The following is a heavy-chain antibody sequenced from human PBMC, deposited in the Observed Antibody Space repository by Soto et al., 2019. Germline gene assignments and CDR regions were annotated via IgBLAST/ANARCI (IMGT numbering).Heavy chain of an antibody. J-gene: IGHJ4*02. CDR3: AREPIAALDPFDY. CDR1: GFTFSSYW. Sequence: GVLRLSCAASGFTFSSYWMHWVRQAPGKGLEWIGEIYHSGSTNYNPSLKSRVTISVDKSKNQFSLKLSSVTAADTAVYYCAREPIAALDPFDYWGQGTLVTVSS. V-gene: IGHV4-4*02. D-gene: IGHD6-13*01. CDR2: IYHSGST.